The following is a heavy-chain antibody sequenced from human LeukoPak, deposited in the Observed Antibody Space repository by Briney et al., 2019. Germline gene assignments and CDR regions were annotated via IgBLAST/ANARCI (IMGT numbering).Heavy chain of an antibody. CDR2: IKEDESQR. CDR3: ARGRAVGV. Sequence: GGSLRLSCVAASGFRITNNWMTWIRRAPGQGLEWVANIKEDESQRYYLGSVKGRFTISRDNTKSSVYLQMNSLRVEDTALYYCARGRAVGVWGQGTMVTVSS. CDR1: GFRITNNW. V-gene: IGHV3-7*03. J-gene: IGHJ3*01. D-gene: IGHD3-10*01.